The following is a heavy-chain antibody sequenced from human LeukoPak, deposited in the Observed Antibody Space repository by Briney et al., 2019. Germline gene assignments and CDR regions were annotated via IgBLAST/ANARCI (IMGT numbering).Heavy chain of an antibody. Sequence: SQTLSLTCAISGDSVSSNIVAWNWIRQSPSRGLEWLGRTYYRSKWYTQYAVSVKSRITINPDTSKNQFSLQLNSVTPEDTAVYYCARGVSSGWYYFDYWGQGTLVTVSS. CDR2: TYYRSKWYT. CDR1: GDSVSSNIVA. J-gene: IGHJ4*02. D-gene: IGHD6-19*01. V-gene: IGHV6-1*01. CDR3: ARGVSSGWYYFDY.